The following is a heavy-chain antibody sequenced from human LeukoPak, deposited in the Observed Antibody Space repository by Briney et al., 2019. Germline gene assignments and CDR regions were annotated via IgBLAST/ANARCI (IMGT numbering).Heavy chain of an antibody. Sequence: GGSLRLSCAASGFTFSSYGMHWVRQAPGKGLEWVAFIRYDGSNKYYADSVKGRFTISRDNSKNTLYLRMNSLRAEDTAVYYCARGLYGDSDFDYWGQGTLVTVSS. CDR3: ARGLYGDSDFDY. V-gene: IGHV3-30*02. CDR2: IRYDGSNK. CDR1: GFTFSSYG. D-gene: IGHD4-17*01. J-gene: IGHJ4*02.